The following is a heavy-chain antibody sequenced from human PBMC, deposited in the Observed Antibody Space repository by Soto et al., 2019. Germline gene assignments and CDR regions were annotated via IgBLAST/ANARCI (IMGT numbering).Heavy chain of an antibody. CDR1: GYTFTGYY. J-gene: IGHJ6*02. V-gene: IGHV1-2*04. CDR2: INPNSGGT. D-gene: IGHD2-2*01. Sequence: ASVKVSCKASGYTFTGYYMHWVRQAPGQGLEWMGWINPNSGGTNYAQKFQGWVTMTRDTSISTAYMELSRLRSDDTAVYYCATTTIKRGYCSSTSCFNYGIDVWGQGSTVTVSS. CDR3: ATTTIKRGYCSSTSCFNYGIDV.